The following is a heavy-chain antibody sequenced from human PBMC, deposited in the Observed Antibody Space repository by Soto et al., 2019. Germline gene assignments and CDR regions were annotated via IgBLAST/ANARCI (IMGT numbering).Heavy chain of an antibody. CDR3: AKDWAPYGDNSGFAFDI. Sequence: GGSLRLSCAASGFTFSSYAMSWVRQAPGKGLEWVSAISGSGDSTYYADSVKGRFTISRDNSKNTLYLQMNSLRAEDRAVYYCAKDWAPYGDNSGFAFDIWGQGTMVTVSS. CDR1: GFTFSSYA. CDR2: ISGSGDST. D-gene: IGHD4-17*01. V-gene: IGHV3-23*01. J-gene: IGHJ3*02.